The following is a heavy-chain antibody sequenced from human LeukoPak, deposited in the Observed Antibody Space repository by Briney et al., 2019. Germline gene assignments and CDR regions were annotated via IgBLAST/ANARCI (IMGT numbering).Heavy chain of an antibody. CDR3: ARARPLTAAPFDY. CDR1: GFTFSSYG. J-gene: IGHJ4*02. V-gene: IGHV3-33*01. CDR2: IWYDGSNK. D-gene: IGHD6-13*01. Sequence: PGGSLRLSCAASGFTFSSYGMHWVRQAPGKGLEWVAVIWYDGSNKYYADSVKGRFTISRDNSKNTLYLQMNSLRAEDTAMYYCARARPLTAAPFDYWGQGTLVTVSS.